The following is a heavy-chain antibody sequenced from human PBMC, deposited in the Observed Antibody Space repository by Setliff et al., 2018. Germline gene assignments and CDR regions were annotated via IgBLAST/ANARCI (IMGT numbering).Heavy chain of an antibody. CDR1: GGSFSGYY. V-gene: IGHV4-34*01. Sequence: SETLSLTCAVYGGSFSGYYWSWIRQPPGKGLEWIGEINHSGSTNYNPSLKSRVTMSVDTSKNQFSLKLSSVTAVDTAVYYCASASEEGVVPAAILYWGQGTLVTVSS. CDR2: INHSGST. J-gene: IGHJ4*02. D-gene: IGHD2-2*01. CDR3: ASASEEGVVPAAILY.